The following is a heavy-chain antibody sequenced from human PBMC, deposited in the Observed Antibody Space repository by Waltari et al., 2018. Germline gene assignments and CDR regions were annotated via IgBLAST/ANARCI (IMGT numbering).Heavy chain of an antibody. CDR1: GFTFSSYW. J-gene: IGHJ1*01. CDR2: IKQDGSEK. D-gene: IGHD3-22*01. CDR3: ARAHYYYDSSGYYFWYFQH. Sequence: EVQLVESGGGLVQPGGSLRLSCAASGFTFSSYWMSWVRKAPGKGLEWVANIKQDGSEKYYVDSVKGRFTISRDNAKNSLYLQMNSLRAEDTAVYYCARAHYYYDSSGYYFWYFQHWGQGTLVTVSS. V-gene: IGHV3-7*01.